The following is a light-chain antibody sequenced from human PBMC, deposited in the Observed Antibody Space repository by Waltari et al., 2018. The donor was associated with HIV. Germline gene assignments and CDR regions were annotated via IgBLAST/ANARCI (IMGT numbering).Light chain of an antibody. CDR2: GAS. J-gene: IGKJ4*01. CDR1: QDISTY. Sequence: DIQLTQSPSFLSSHVGDRVTISCRASQDISTYLAWYQQKPGEAPKLLIHGASTLHRGVTSRFSGSGSGTDFTLTIKNLRPEDFAIYYCQQLHSFPLIVGGGTKVE. V-gene: IGKV1-9*01. CDR3: QQLHSFPLI.